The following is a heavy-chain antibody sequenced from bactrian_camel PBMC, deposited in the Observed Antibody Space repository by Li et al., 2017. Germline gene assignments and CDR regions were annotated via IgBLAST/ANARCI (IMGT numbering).Heavy chain of an antibody. CDR1: GDDFGRLS. D-gene: IGHD6*01. Sequence: HVQLVESGGGSVQAGGSLTLSCKVSGDDFGRLSMAWFRQAPGKEREGVAGIDRDGVTKYADSVKGRFTISQDNALKILYLQLNSLKPEDTARHYCAAGFAMLVRWLLVEDEYTSWGQGTQVTVS. CDR2: IDRDGVT. J-gene: IGHJ4*01. V-gene: IGHV3S55*01. CDR3: AAGFAMLVRWLLVEDEYTS.